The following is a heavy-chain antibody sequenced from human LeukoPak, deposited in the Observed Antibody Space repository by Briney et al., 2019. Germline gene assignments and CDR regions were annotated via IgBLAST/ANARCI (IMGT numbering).Heavy chain of an antibody. CDR3: ARLGGNSKSYYYYYGMDV. J-gene: IGHJ6*02. V-gene: IGHV5-51*01. CDR2: IYPGDSDT. CDR1: GYSFTSYW. D-gene: IGHD4-23*01. Sequence: GESLKISCKGSGYSFTSYWVGWVRQMPGKGLEWMGIIYPGDSDTRYSPSFQGQVTISADKSISTAYLQWSSLKAPDTAMYYCARLGGNSKSYYYYYGMDVWGQGTTVTVSS.